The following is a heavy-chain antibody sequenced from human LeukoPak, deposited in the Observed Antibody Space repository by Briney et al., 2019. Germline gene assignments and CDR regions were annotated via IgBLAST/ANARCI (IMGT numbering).Heavy chain of an antibody. J-gene: IGHJ4*02. V-gene: IGHV4-4*07. D-gene: IGHD3-10*01. CDR1: GGSISSYY. CDR2: IYTSGST. CDR3: ARGPLWFGTYYFDY. Sequence: SETLSLTCTVSGGSISSYYWSWIRQPAGKGLEWIGRIYTSGSTNYNPSPKSRVTMSVDTSKNQFSLKLSSVTAADTAVYYCARGPLWFGTYYFDYWGQGTLVTVSS.